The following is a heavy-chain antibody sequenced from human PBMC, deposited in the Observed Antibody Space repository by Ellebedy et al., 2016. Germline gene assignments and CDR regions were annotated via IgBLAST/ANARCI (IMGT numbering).Heavy chain of an antibody. CDR2: MNPNSGNT. J-gene: IGHJ5*02. CDR1: GYTFTSYD. CDR3: ARTSSSISDCFDP. Sequence: ASVKVSCXASGYTFTSYDINWVRQATGQGLEWMGWMNPNSGNTGYAQKFQGRVTMTRNTSISTAYMELSSLRSEDTAVYYCARTSSSISDCFDPWGQGTLVTVSS. D-gene: IGHD6-6*01. V-gene: IGHV1-8*01.